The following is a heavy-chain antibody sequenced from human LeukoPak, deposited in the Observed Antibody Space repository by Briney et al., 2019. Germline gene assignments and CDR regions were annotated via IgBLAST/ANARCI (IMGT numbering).Heavy chain of an antibody. Sequence: SETLSLTCTVSGGSISSYYWSWIRQPPGKGLEWIGFIYHSGSTNYNPSLKSRVIISVDTSRNQFSLKLSSVTAADTAVYYCARGSYYYVSRNWEYYFDYWGQGTLVTVSS. J-gene: IGHJ4*02. CDR2: IYHSGST. CDR1: GGSISSYY. V-gene: IGHV4-59*01. CDR3: ARGSYYYVSRNWEYYFDY. D-gene: IGHD3-10*01.